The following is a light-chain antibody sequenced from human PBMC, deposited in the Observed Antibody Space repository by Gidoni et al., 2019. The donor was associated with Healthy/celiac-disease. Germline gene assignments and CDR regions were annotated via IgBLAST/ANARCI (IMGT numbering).Light chain of an antibody. J-gene: IGLJ2*01. CDR2: EDN. Sequence: NFMLTQPHSMSESPGKSVTISCTRSSGSIASNYVQWYQQRPGSAPSTVIYEDNQRPSGVPDRVSGSIDSSSNSASLTISGLKTEDEADYYCQSYDSRNHVVFGGGTKLTVL. CDR3: QSYDSRNHVV. CDR1: SGSIASNY. V-gene: IGLV6-57*04.